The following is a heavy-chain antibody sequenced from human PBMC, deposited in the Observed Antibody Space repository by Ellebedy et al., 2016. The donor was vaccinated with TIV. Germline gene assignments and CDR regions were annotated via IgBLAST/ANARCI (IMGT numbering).Heavy chain of an antibody. V-gene: IGHV4-38-2*02. CDR1: GYSISSGYY. D-gene: IGHD3-9*01. J-gene: IGHJ4*02. CDR2: IYHSGST. CDR3: AREAGYYDNRAIDF. Sequence: SETLSLTXTVSGYSISSGYYWGWIRQPPGKGLEWIGSIYHSGSTYYNPSLKSRVTISVDTSKNQFSLKLSSVTAADTAVYYCAREAGYYDNRAIDFWGQGTLVTVSP.